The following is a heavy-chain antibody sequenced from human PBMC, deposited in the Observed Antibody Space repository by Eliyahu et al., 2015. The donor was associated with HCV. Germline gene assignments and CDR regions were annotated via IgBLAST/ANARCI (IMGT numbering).Heavy chain of an antibody. CDR1: GFPFXSXC. CDR2: IKQDGSEK. V-gene: IGHV3-7*04. CDR3: ARGPFTIFGVLSRPYGMDL. D-gene: IGHD3-3*01. J-gene: IGHJ6*02. Sequence: VQLVESGGGLVQPGGSLRLSCAVXGFPFXSXCLSWVRQAPGKGLEWVANIKQDGSEKYYVDSVKGRFTISRDNAKDSVYLHMNSLRAEDTAVYHCARGPFTIFGVLSRPYGMDLWGQGTTVTVSS.